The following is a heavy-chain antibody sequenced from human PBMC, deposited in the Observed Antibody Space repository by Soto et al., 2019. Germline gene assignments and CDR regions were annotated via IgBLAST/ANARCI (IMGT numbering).Heavy chain of an antibody. CDR2: IYYSGST. J-gene: IGHJ3*02. CDR1: GGSISSGGYY. D-gene: IGHD5-12*01. V-gene: IGHV4-31*03. Sequence: SETLSLTCTVSGGSISSGGYYWSWIRQHPGKGLEWIGYIYYSGSTYYNPSLKSRVTISVDTSKNQFSLKLSSVTAADTAVYYCAKGYSGYVGDAFDIWGQGTMVTVSS. CDR3: AKGYSGYVGDAFDI.